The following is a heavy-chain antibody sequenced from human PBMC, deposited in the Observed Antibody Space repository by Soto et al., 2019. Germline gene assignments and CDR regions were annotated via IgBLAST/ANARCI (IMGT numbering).Heavy chain of an antibody. D-gene: IGHD5-18*01. CDR2: ISSSSSYI. CDR3: ARDRYSYGRIDY. V-gene: IGHV3-21*01. Sequence: EVQLVESGGGLVKPGGSLRLSCAASGFTFSSYSMNWVRQAPGKGLEWVSSISSSSSYIYYADSVKGRFTISRDNAKNSLYLQMNSLRAEDTAVYYCARDRYSYGRIDYWGQGTLVTVSS. CDR1: GFTFSSYS. J-gene: IGHJ4*02.